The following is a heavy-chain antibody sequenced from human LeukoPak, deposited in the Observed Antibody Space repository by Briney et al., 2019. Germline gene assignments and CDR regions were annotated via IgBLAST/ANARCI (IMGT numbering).Heavy chain of an antibody. CDR2: TNPNSGGT. V-gene: IGHV1-2*02. J-gene: IGHJ4*02. CDR1: GYTFTGYY. Sequence: ASVKVSCKASGYTFTGYYMHRMRQAPGQGLEWMGCTNPNSGGTNYSQKFQGRITMTWEKSFSNAYMEQRKLRTDDETVYYYARVDLMWGQGTLVSVSS. D-gene: IGHD3-3*01. CDR3: ARVDLM.